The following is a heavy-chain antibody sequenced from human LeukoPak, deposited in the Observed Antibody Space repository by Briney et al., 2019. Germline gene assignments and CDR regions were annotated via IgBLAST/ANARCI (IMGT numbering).Heavy chain of an antibody. CDR2: INHSGST. CDR1: GGSFSGYY. CDR3: ARGLFYDSSGYYFYYFDY. Sequence: KPSETLSLTCAVYGGSFSGYYWSWIRQPPGKGLEWIGEINHSGSTNYNPSLKSRVTISVDTSKNQFSLKLSSVTAADTAVYYCARGLFYDSSGYYFYYFDYWGQGTLVTVSS. J-gene: IGHJ4*02. D-gene: IGHD3-22*01. V-gene: IGHV4-34*01.